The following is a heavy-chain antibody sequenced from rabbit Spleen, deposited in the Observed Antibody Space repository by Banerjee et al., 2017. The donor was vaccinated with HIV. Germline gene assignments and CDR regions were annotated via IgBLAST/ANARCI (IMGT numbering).Heavy chain of an antibody. D-gene: IGHD2-1*01. J-gene: IGHJ4*01. V-gene: IGHV1S47*01. Sequence: QEQLVESGGGLVQPGGSLKLSCKASGIDFTNYGITWVRQAPGKGLEWIGYIDPVFSYTYYASWVNGRFTISSNNAQNTLYLQLNSLTAADTATYFCVRDRADIGGDYGPYYFDLWGQGTLVTVS. CDR1: GIDFTNYG. CDR2: IDPVFSYT. CDR3: VRDRADIGGDYGPYYFDL.